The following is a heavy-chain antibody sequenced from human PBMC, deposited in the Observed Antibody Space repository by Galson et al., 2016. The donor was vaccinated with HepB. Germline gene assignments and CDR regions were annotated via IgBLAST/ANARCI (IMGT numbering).Heavy chain of an antibody. J-gene: IGHJ4*02. V-gene: IGHV3-33*01. CDR2: IWFDGSNQ. Sequence: SLRLSCAASGFTFSSFGMHWVRQAPGKGLEWVAVIWFDGSNQYYGDSVKGRFTVSRDNSKNTVFLQMNSLRAEDTAVYYCAREIAVTTSRELGLGYWGQGALVTVSS. CDR3: AREIAVTTSRELGLGY. D-gene: IGHD4-17*01. CDR1: GFTFSSFG.